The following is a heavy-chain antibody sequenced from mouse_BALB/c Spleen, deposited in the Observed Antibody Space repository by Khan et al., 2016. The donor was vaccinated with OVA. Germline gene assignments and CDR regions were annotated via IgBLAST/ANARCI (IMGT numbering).Heavy chain of an antibody. CDR1: GFTFSTYA. CDR2: ISSDGDYT. Sequence: EVELVESGGGLVKPGGSLKLSCAASGFTFSTYAMSWVRQTPEKRLEWVATISSDGDYTYYPDNVTGRFTISRDNAKNILYLQMSSRRSEDTAMYYCARSAYGNFAYWGQGTLVTVSA. J-gene: IGHJ3*01. V-gene: IGHV5-9-3*01. CDR3: ARSAYGNFAY. D-gene: IGHD2-1*01.